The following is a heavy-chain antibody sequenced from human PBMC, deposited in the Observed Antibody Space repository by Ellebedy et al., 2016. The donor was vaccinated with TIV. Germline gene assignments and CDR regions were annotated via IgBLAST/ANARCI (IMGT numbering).Heavy chain of an antibody. V-gene: IGHV3-11*01. D-gene: IGHD1-26*01. Sequence: GESLKISCATSGFTGDFYMSWIRQAPGKGLEWLSFISRGGAPVYYADAVRGRFTISRDDGKRSLFLQMNSLRAEDTDVYDCTMTQGAAAATDFWGQGMQVTVS. CDR2: ISRGGAPV. CDR3: TMTQGAAAATDF. CDR1: GFTGDFY. J-gene: IGHJ4*02.